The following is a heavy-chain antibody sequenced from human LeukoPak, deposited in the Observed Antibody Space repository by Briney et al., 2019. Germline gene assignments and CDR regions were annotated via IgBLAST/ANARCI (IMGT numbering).Heavy chain of an antibody. Sequence: ASVKVSCKVSGYTLTELSMHWVRQATGKGLEWMGGFDPEDGETIYAQKFQGRVTMTEDTSTDTAYMELSSLRSEDTAVYYCATDLLLIVGATSSFAFDIWGQGTMVTVSS. CDR3: ATDLLLIVGATSSFAFDI. J-gene: IGHJ3*02. CDR1: GYTLTELS. D-gene: IGHD1-26*01. CDR2: FDPEDGET. V-gene: IGHV1-24*01.